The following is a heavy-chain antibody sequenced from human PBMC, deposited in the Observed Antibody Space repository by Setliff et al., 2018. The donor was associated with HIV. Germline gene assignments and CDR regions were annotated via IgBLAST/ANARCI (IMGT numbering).Heavy chain of an antibody. V-gene: IGHV4-38-2*02. J-gene: IGHJ3*02. Sequence: SETLSLPCTVSGYSISTGYNWGCIRQPPGKGLEWIGSMHHSGGTYYNPSLKTRVTISLDTSKNQFSLNLSPVTAADTAVYYCVRGGSWGIIWGQGTVVTVSS. CDR1: GYSISTGYN. D-gene: IGHD3-16*01. CDR2: MHHSGGT. CDR3: VRGGSWGII.